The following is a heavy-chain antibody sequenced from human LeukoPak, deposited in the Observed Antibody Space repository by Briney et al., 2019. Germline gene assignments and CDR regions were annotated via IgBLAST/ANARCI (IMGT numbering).Heavy chain of an antibody. CDR1: GGSIGSYY. V-gene: IGHV4-59*08. CDR3: ARQYSSGWQYYFDY. D-gene: IGHD6-19*01. J-gene: IGHJ4*02. Sequence: SETLSLTCTVSGGSIGSYYWSWIRQPPGKGLEWIGYIYYSGSTNYNPSLKSRVTISVDTSKNQFSLKLSSVTAADTAVYYCARQYSSGWQYYFDYWGQGTLVTVSS. CDR2: IYYSGST.